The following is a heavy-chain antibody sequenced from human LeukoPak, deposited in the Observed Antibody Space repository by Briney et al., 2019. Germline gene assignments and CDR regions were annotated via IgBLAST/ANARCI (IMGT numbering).Heavy chain of an antibody. CDR3: ARRYCSSTSCYRQLEY. Sequence: ASVKVSCKASGYTFTGFYMHWVRQAPGQGLEWMGRINPNSGGTNYAQKLQGRVTMTTDTSTSTAYMELRSLRSDDTAVYYCARRYCSSTSCYRQLEYWGQGTLVTVSS. J-gene: IGHJ4*02. CDR1: GYTFTGFY. CDR2: INPNSGGT. V-gene: IGHV1-2*06. D-gene: IGHD2-2*01.